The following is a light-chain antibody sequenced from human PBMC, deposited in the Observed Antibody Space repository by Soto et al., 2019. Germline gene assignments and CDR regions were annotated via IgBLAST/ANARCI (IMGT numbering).Light chain of an antibody. J-gene: IGLJ3*02. Sequence: QSVLTQPASVSGSPGQSITISCTGTSSDVGGYNLVSWYQQHPGKAPKLMLYEVSYRPSGVSNRFSASKSGNTASLTISGLQAEDEADYYCSSYTSTSTWVFGGGTKLTVL. V-gene: IGLV2-14*02. CDR3: SSYTSTSTWV. CDR2: EVS. CDR1: SSDVGGYNL.